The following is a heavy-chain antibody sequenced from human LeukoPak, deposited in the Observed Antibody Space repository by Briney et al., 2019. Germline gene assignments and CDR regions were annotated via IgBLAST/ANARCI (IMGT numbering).Heavy chain of an antibody. CDR3: VRGIAAAGGYYYIDV. V-gene: IGHV3-21*01. J-gene: IGHJ6*03. D-gene: IGHD6-13*01. CDR1: GFTFSTYS. Sequence: GGSLRLSCAASGFTFSTYSMNWVRQAPGKGLEWVSSISSTSGYIYYADSVKGRFTISRDSARNSLYLQVNSLRVEDTAVYYCVRGIAAAGGYYYIDVWGKGTTVTVSS. CDR2: ISSTSGYI.